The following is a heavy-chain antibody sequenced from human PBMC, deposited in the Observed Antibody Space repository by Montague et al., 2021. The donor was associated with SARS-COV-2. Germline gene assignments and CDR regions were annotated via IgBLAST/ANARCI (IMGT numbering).Heavy chain of an antibody. D-gene: IGHD3-3*02. CDR3: AKSGILTFGAFASPHYYYGMDV. J-gene: IGHJ6*02. CDR1: GFTFDGYA. CDR2: ISWDGGSI. Sequence: SLRLSCAASGFTFDGYAMHWVRQAPGKGLEWVAGISWDGGSIDYADSVKGRFTISRDNAKKSLYLQMNSLRAEDTALYYCAKSGILTFGAFASPHYYYGMDVWGQGTTVTVSS. V-gene: IGHV3-9*01.